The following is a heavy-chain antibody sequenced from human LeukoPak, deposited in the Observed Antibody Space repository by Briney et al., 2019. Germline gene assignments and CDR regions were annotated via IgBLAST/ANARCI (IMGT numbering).Heavy chain of an antibody. J-gene: IGHJ6*03. V-gene: IGHV4-34*01. CDR3: ARGLARYYYYYMDV. Sequence: SETLSLTCAVYGGSFSGYYWSWIRQPPGKGLEWIGEINHSGSTNYNPSLKSRVTISVDTSKNQFSLKLSSVTAADTAVYYCARGLARYYYYYMDVWGKGTTVTASS. CDR2: INHSGST. CDR1: GGSFSGYY.